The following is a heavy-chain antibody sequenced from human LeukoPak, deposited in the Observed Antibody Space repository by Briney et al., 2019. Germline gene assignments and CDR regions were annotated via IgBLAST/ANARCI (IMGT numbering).Heavy chain of an antibody. V-gene: IGHV3-23*01. CDR1: GFNFANHA. Sequence: GGSLRLSCAASGFNFANHAMSWVRQTPGKGLEWVSAISGGGDITYYADSVTGRFTISRDNSKDTLFLQMHSLRPGDTAVYYCATDYYDNSGRFDPWGQGTLVTVSS. CDR2: ISGGGDIT. D-gene: IGHD3-22*01. CDR3: ATDYYDNSGRFDP. J-gene: IGHJ5*02.